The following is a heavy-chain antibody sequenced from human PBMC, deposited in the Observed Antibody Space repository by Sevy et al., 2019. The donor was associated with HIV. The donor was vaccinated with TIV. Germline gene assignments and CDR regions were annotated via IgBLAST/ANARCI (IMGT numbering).Heavy chain of an antibody. CDR3: AKVVY. CDR2: IKEDGSEK. CDR1: GFTFSTHW. Sequence: GGSLRLSCAASGFTFSTHWMSWVRQAPGKGLEWVANIKEDGSEKYYVDSVKGRFTISRDNTKNSLFLQMNSLRAEDTAVYYCAKVVYWGQGTLVTVSS. J-gene: IGHJ4*02. V-gene: IGHV3-7*03.